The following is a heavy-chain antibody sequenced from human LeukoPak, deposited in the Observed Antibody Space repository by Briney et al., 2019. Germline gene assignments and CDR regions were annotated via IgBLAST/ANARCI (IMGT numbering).Heavy chain of an antibody. Sequence: ASVKVSCKSSGYTFTDYYVHWVRQAPGQGLEWMGWINPNSGGTNFARKFQGRVTMTRDTSVSTAYMELSRLRSDDTAVYFCARVQYSGNDFGAFDLWGQGTMVTVSS. CDR3: ARVQYSGNDFGAFDL. CDR1: GYTFTDYY. CDR2: INPNSGGT. J-gene: IGHJ3*01. V-gene: IGHV1-2*02. D-gene: IGHD5-12*01.